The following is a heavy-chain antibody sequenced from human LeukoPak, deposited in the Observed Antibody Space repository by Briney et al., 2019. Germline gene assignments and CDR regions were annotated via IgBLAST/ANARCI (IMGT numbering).Heavy chain of an antibody. D-gene: IGHD3-10*01. CDR3: ATLEYGSGSFQIDY. J-gene: IGHJ4*02. Sequence: GASVKVSCKASGYTFTGYYMHWVRQAPGQGLEWMGWINPNSGGTNYAQKFQGRVTMTRDTSTDTAYMELSSLRSEDTAVYYCATLEYGSGSFQIDYWGQGTLVTVSS. CDR2: INPNSGGT. CDR1: GYTFTGYY. V-gene: IGHV1-2*02.